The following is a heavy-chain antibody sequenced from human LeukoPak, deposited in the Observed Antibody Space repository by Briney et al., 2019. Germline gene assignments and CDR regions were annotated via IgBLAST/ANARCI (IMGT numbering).Heavy chain of an antibody. J-gene: IGHJ5*01. CDR2: IYTSGST. D-gene: IGHD6-19*01. CDR3: ARSDDSGWYGFDS. CDR1: GGSISSHY. Sequence: MTSETLSLTCSVSGGSISSHYWNWIRQPAGKGLEWIGHIYTSGSTNYNPSLRSRVTISVDKSKNYFSLRLTSMTAADTAVYYCARSDDSGWYGFDSWGQGTLVTVSS. V-gene: IGHV4-4*07.